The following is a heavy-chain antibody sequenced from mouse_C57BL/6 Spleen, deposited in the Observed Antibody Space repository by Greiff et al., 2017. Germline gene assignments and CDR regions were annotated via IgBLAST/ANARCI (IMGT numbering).Heavy chain of an antibody. J-gene: IGHJ1*03. Sequence: VQLQESGAELVRPGASVTLSCKASGYTFTDYEMNWVKQTPVHGLEWIGAIDPETGGTAYNQKFKGKAILTADKSSSTAYMELRILTSEDSAGYYCTREYYGSGGYFDVWGTGTTVTVSS. CDR3: TREYYGSGGYFDV. D-gene: IGHD1-1*01. CDR1: GYTFTDYE. CDR2: IDPETGGT. V-gene: IGHV1-15*01.